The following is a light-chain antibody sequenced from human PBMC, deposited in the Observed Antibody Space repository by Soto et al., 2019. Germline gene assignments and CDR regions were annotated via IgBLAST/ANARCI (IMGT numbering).Light chain of an antibody. Sequence: EIVLTQSPATLSLSPGERATLSCRASQSVSSYLAWYQQKPGQAPRLLIYDASNRATGIPARFSGSGSGTDFTLTISSLEAEDFAVYYCQHRSHSPPTFGQGTKLEIK. CDR3: QHRSHSPPT. CDR1: QSVSSY. J-gene: IGKJ2*01. CDR2: DAS. V-gene: IGKV3-11*01.